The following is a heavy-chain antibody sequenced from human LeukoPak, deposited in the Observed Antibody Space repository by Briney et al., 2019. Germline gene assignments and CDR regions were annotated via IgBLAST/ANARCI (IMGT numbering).Heavy chain of an antibody. Sequence: SETLSLTCSVSGGSISNYFWTWIRQPPGKGLEWIGYIYSSGSTYYNPSLKSRVTISVDTSKNRFSLKLSTVTAADTAVYYCARRPTGDPKFDYWGQGTLVTVSS. CDR2: IYSSGST. V-gene: IGHV4-59*08. CDR3: ARRPTGDPKFDY. D-gene: IGHD7-27*01. J-gene: IGHJ4*02. CDR1: GGSISNYF.